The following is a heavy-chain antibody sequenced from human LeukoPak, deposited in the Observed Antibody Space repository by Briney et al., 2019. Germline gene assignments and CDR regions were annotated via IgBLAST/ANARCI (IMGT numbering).Heavy chain of an antibody. J-gene: IGHJ4*02. CDR3: ARDREHRDYFDY. CDR1: GFTFSDYY. Sequence: GGSLRLSCAASGFTFSDYYMSWIRQAPGKGLEWVSYISSSGSTIYYADSVKGRFTISGDNAKNSLYLQMNSLRAGDTAVYYCARDREHRDYFDYWGQGTLVTVSS. CDR2: ISSSGSTI. V-gene: IGHV3-11*04.